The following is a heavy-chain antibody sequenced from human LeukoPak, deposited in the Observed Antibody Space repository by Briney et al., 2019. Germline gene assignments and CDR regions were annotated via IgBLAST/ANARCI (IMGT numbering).Heavy chain of an antibody. D-gene: IGHD2-15*01. V-gene: IGHV4-39*01. CDR1: GGSISSPSYY. CDR2: VHSSGKT. CDR3: ARLPEYCNGGSCYPVSEN. Sequence: SETLSLTCNVSGGSISSPSYYWGWTRQPPGKGLEWVGSVHSSGKTYYKPSLKSRVTLSVYTSKIQFSLKLTSVTASDTAFYYGARLPEYCNGGSCYPVSENGGKGTLVTVSS. J-gene: IGHJ4*02.